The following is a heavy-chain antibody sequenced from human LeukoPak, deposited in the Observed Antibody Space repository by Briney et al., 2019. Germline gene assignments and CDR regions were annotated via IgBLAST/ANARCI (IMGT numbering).Heavy chain of an antibody. CDR1: GFTFSSYA. D-gene: IGHD4-11*01. V-gene: IGHV3-23*01. J-gene: IGHJ4*02. CDR2: ISGSGDST. CDR3: ARAHPGDYSDFQFDY. Sequence: GGSLRLSCAASGFTFSSYAMSWVRQAPGKGLQWVSAISGSGDSTYYADSVKGRFTISRDNAKNSLYLQMNSLRAEDTAVYYCARAHPGDYSDFQFDYWGQGTLVTVSS.